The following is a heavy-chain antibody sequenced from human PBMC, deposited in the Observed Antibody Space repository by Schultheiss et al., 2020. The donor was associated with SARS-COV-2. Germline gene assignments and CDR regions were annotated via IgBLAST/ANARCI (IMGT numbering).Heavy chain of an antibody. V-gene: IGHV3-11*06. J-gene: IGHJ3*02. D-gene: IGHD3-22*01. Sequence: GGSLRLSCAASGFTFSDYYMSWIRQAPGKGLEWVSSISSWSSYKYYADSVNGRFTISRDNAKNSLYLQMNSLRAEDTAVYYCARVSGYYYDSSGRVDDAFDIWGQGTMVTVSS. CDR1: GFTFSDYY. CDR2: ISSWSSYK. CDR3: ARVSGYYYDSSGRVDDAFDI.